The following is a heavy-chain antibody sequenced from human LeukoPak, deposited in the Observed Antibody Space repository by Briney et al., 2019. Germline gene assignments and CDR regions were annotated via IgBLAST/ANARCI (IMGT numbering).Heavy chain of an antibody. Sequence: GGSLRLSCAASGFTVSSNYMSWVRQAPGKGLEWVSVIYSGGSTYYADSVKGRFTISRDNSKNTLYLQMNSLRAEDTAVYYCARVYYGSGSYWGENFYFDYWGQGTLVTVSS. D-gene: IGHD3-10*01. J-gene: IGHJ4*02. CDR1: GFTVSSNY. V-gene: IGHV3-53*01. CDR2: IYSGGST. CDR3: ARVYYGSGSYWGENFYFDY.